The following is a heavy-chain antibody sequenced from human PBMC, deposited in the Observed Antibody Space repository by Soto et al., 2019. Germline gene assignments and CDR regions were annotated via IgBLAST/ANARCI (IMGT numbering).Heavy chain of an antibody. CDR2: IWFDGSNK. Sequence: QVQLVESGGGVVQPGRSLRLSCAASGFTFSTYAMHWVRQAPGKGLDWVAIIWFDGSNKFYADSVKGRFTISRDNSKSTLYLQMNGPRAEDTAVYYCARAATVVTSYNWFDPWGQGTLVTVSS. CDR3: ARAATVVTSYNWFDP. V-gene: IGHV3-33*01. D-gene: IGHD2-21*02. CDR1: GFTFSTYA. J-gene: IGHJ5*02.